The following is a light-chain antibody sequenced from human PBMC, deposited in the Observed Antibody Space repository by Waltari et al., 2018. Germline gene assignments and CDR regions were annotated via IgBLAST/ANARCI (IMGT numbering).Light chain of an antibody. CDR1: SHDVGNYDL. V-gene: IGLV2-23*02. CDR3: CSYSGDLSVGVV. Sequence: QSALTQPASVSGSPGQSITISCTGTSHDVGNYDLVSWYQQHPGKAPKLIIYEVTKRPSGFSKRFSGSKSGNTASLTISGLHTEDEGDYYCCSYSGDLSVGVVFGGGTKLTVL. J-gene: IGLJ2*01. CDR2: EVT.